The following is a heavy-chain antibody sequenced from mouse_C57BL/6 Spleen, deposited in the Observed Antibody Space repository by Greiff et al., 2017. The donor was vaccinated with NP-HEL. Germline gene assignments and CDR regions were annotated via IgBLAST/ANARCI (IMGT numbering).Heavy chain of an antibody. CDR1: GYAFSSSW. CDR3: ASNWVFDY. Sequence: QVTLKVSGPELVKPGASVKISCKASGYAFSSSWMNWVKQRPGKGLEWIGRIYPGDGDTNYNGKFKGKATLTADKSSSTAYMQLSSLTSEDSAVYFCASNWVFDYWGQGTTLTVSS. CDR2: IYPGDGDT. J-gene: IGHJ2*01. D-gene: IGHD4-1*01. V-gene: IGHV1-82*01.